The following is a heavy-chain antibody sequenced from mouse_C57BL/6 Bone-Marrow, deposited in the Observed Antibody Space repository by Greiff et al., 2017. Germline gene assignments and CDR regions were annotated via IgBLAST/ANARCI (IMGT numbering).Heavy chain of an antibody. CDR1: GYSITSGYY. CDR2: ISYDGSN. Sequence: EVQLQQSGPGLVKPSQSLSLTCSVTGYSITSGYYWNWIRQFPGNKLEWMGYISYDGSNNYNPSLKNRISITRDTSKNQLFLKLNSVTTEDTATYYCARALDVWGTGTTVTVSS. J-gene: IGHJ1*03. V-gene: IGHV3-6*01. CDR3: ARALDV.